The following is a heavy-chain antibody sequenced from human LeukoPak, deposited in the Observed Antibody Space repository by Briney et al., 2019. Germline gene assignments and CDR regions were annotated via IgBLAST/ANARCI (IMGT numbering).Heavy chain of an antibody. V-gene: IGHV3-66*01. D-gene: IGHD5-24*01. J-gene: IGHJ4*02. Sequence: GGSLRLSRAASGFIVSNTYLSWVRQAPGKGLEWVSVIYSGGGTYYADSVKGRFTISRDNSKNTLYLQMNSLRPDDTAVYYCARARREGSNSEWGQGTLVTVSS. CDR1: GFIVSNTY. CDR2: IYSGGGT. CDR3: ARARREGSNSE.